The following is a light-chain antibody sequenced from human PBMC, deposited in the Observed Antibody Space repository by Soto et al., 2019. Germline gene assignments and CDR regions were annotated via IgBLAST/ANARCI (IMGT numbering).Light chain of an antibody. J-gene: IGLJ2*01. CDR3: ASWDDSLSAPV. Sequence: QSVLTQPPSASGTPGQRVSIACSGSTSNIGRHFVYWYQQLPGTAPQLLIYRNDQRPSGVPARFSGSKSGTSASLAISGLRSEDEADYYCASWDDSLSAPVFGGGTKITVL. CDR1: TSNIGRHF. V-gene: IGLV1-47*01. CDR2: RND.